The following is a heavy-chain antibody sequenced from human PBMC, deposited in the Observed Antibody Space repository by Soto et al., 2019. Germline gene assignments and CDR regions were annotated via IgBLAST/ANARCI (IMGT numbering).Heavy chain of an antibody. Sequence: QLQLQESGPGLMKPSETLSLTCTVSGGSISSSSYYWGWIRQPPGKGLEWIGSIYYSGSTYYNPSLKSRVTISVDTSKNQFSLKLSSVTAADTAVYYCARPQENCSGGSCYFPWFDPWGQGTLVTVSS. CDR3: ARPQENCSGGSCYFPWFDP. CDR1: GGSISSSSYY. V-gene: IGHV4-39*01. CDR2: IYYSGST. J-gene: IGHJ5*02. D-gene: IGHD2-15*01.